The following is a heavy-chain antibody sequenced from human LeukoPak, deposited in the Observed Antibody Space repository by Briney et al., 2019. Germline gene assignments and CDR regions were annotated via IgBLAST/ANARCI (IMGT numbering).Heavy chain of an antibody. CDR2: IYYSGST. J-gene: IGHJ4*02. Sequence: KSSETLSHTCTVSCGSISSSSYYWGWIHEPPGKGLEWVGSIYYSGSTYYNPSLKSRVTISVDTSKSQFSLKLSSVTAADTAVYYCARLDSGYDARQFDYWGQGTLVTVSS. CDR1: CGSISSSSYY. CDR3: ARLDSGYDARQFDY. V-gene: IGHV4-39*01. D-gene: IGHD5-12*01.